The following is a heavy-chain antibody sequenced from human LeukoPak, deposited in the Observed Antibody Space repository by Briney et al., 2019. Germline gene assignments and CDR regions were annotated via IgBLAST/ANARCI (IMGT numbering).Heavy chain of an antibody. CDR3: ARDSRYSRGVGDFDY. J-gene: IGHJ4*02. CDR2: IREDGSEK. D-gene: IGHD5-18*01. CDR1: GFIFNSHW. Sequence: PGRSLRLSCAASGFIFNSHWMSWVRQAPGKGLEWVANIREDGSEKYYVDSVKGRFTISRDNAKNSLFLQMNSLRADDTAVYYCARDSRYSRGVGDFDYWGQGTLVIVSS. V-gene: IGHV3-7*03.